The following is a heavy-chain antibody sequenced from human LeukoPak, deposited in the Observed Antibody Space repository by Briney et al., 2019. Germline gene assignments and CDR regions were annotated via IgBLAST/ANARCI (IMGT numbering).Heavy chain of an antibody. J-gene: IGHJ4*02. CDR3: AKELVELGVQQLAIDY. V-gene: IGHV3-43*01. Sequence: PGGSLRLSCAASGFTFDDYTMHWVRQAPGKGLEWVSLISWDGGSTYYADSVKGRFTISRDNSKNSLYLQMNSLGTEDTALYYCAKELVELGVQQLAIDYWGQGTLVTVSS. CDR1: GFTFDDYT. CDR2: ISWDGGST. D-gene: IGHD6-13*01.